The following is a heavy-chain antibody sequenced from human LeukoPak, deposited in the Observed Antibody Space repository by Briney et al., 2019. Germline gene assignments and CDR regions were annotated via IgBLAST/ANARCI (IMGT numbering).Heavy chain of an antibody. CDR1: GASISSSNYF. J-gene: IGHJ3*02. CDR3: ARPRSGSIKSAFDI. CDR2: IYYSGTT. D-gene: IGHD1-26*01. V-gene: IGHV4-39*01. Sequence: SETLSLTCTVSGASISSSNYFWGWIRQTPGKGLEWIGSIYYSGTTYYNPSLQSRVTISVDTSKNQFPLKMSSVTAADTAVYYCARPRSGSIKSAFDIWGQGTMVTVSS.